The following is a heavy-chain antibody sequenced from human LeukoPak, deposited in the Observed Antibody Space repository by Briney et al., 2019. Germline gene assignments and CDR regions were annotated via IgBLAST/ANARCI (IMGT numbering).Heavy chain of an antibody. J-gene: IGHJ4*02. CDR2: INPNTGGT. D-gene: IGHD1-7*01. CDR3: VQFELDY. CDR1: GYTFTGYY. Sequence: ASVKVSCKASGYTFTGYYMHWVRQAPGQGLEWMGWINPNTGGTNYAQKLQGRVTMTRGTSISTAYMDLSRLRSDDTAVYYCVQFELDYWGQGTLVTVSS. V-gene: IGHV1-2*02.